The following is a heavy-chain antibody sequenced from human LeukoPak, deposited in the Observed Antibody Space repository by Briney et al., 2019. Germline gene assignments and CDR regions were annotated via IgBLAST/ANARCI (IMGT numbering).Heavy chain of an antibody. V-gene: IGHV3-53*01. Sequence: GGSLRLSCAASGFIVSDDYISWVRQTPGKGLEWVAVIYSGGATFYADSVKGRFTISRDNSKNTVHLQMNSLRAEDTAVYYCASGGKYCTGGACYGDWGQGTLVTVSS. CDR3: ASGGKYCTGGACYGD. CDR2: IYSGGAT. D-gene: IGHD2-8*02. CDR1: GFIVSDDY. J-gene: IGHJ4*02.